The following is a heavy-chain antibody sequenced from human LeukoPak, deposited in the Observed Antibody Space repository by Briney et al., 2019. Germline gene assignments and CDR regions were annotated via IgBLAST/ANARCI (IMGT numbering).Heavy chain of an antibody. CDR3: ARDTDDYGDY. CDR1: GFTFREYY. V-gene: IGHV3-11*01. J-gene: IGHJ4*02. Sequence: GSLRLLFGGSGFTFREYYMNRIRQAPGKGPEWVSYISSSGSTIYYADSVKGRFTISRDNAKNSLYLQMNSLRAEDTAVYYCARDTDDYGDYWGQGTLVTVSS. CDR2: ISSSGSTI.